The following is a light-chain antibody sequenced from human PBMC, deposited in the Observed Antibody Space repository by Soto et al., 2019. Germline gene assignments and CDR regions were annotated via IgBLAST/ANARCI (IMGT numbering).Light chain of an antibody. CDR3: CSYAGSSTFE. J-gene: IGLJ2*01. CDR2: EVS. CDR1: SSDVGSYNL. Sequence: QSVLTQPASVSGSPGQSITISCTGTSSDVGSYNLVSWYQQHPGKAPKLMIYEVSKRPSGVSNRFSGSKSGNTASLTISGLQAEDEADYYCCSYAGSSTFEFCGGTKLTVL. V-gene: IGLV2-23*02.